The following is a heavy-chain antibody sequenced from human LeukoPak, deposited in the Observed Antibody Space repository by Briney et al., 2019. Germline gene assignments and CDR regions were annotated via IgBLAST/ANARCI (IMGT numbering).Heavy chain of an antibody. CDR2: IKQDGSDR. Sequence: ETLSLTCTVSGGSISSGSYYWTWVRQAPGKGLEWVANIKQDGSDRYCVDSVKGRFTISRDNAKNSLYLQMNSLRAEDTAVYYCARTPGYSSSWYFDYWGQGTLVTVSS. CDR1: GGSISSGSYY. CDR3: ARTPGYSSSWYFDY. D-gene: IGHD6-13*01. J-gene: IGHJ4*02. V-gene: IGHV3-7*01.